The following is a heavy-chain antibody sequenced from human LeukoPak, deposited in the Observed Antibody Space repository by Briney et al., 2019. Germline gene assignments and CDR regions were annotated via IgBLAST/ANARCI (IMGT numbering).Heavy chain of an antibody. CDR1: GGSISSSSYY. D-gene: IGHD1-1*01. CDR2: TRNKAKSYTT. J-gene: IGHJ4*02. V-gene: IGHV3-72*01. CDR3: ARAPGTTVED. Sequence: LSLTCTVSGGSISSSSYYWGWTRQAPGKGLEWVGRTRNKAKSYTTDYGASVKGRFTISRDDSKNSVYLQMNNLKTEDTAVYYCARAPGTTVEDWGQGTLVTVSS.